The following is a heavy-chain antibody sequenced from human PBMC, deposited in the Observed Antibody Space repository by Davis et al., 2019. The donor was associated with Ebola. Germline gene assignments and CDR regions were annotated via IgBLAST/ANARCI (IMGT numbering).Heavy chain of an antibody. CDR3: ARGTDMITFGPNWFDP. CDR2: IIPILGIA. J-gene: IGHJ5*02. Sequence: AASVKVSCKASGGTFSSYAISWVRQAPGQGLEWMGRIIPILGIANYAQKFQGRVTITADKSTSTAYMELSSLRSEDTAVYYCARGTDMITFGPNWFDPWGQGTLVTVSS. V-gene: IGHV1-69*04. CDR1: GGTFSSYA. D-gene: IGHD3-16*01.